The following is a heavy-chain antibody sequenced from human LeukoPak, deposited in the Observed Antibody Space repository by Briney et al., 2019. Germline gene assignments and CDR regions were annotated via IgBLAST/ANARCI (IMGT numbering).Heavy chain of an antibody. V-gene: IGHV3-72*01. CDR1: GFTFSSYW. CDR3: VRSITCHTISCYLYYFDY. Sequence: AGSLRLSCVASGFTFSSYWMSWVRQAPGKGLEWVGRIRRKVNSYTTEYAASVKGRFVIPRDDSIDSLYLQMNSLETEDTAVYYCVRSITCHTISCYLYYFDYWGQGTLVTVSS. CDR2: IRRKVNSYTT. D-gene: IGHD2-2*01. J-gene: IGHJ4*02.